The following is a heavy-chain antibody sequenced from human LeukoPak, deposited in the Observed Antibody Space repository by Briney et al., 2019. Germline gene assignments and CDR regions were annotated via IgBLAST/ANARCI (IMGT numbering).Heavy chain of an antibody. D-gene: IGHD6-19*01. J-gene: IGHJ4*02. V-gene: IGHV1-18*01. Sequence: ASVKVSCKASGGTFSSYAISWVRQAPGQGLEWMGWISTYNGNTHYAQKLQGRVTMTTDTSTSTAYMELRSLRSDDTAAYYCARSSLAVAGSVFDYWGQGTLVTVSS. CDR3: ARSSLAVAGSVFDY. CDR2: ISTYNGNT. CDR1: GGTFSSYA.